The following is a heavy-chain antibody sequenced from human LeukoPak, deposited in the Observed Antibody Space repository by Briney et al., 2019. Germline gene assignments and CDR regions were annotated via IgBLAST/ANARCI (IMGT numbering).Heavy chain of an antibody. Sequence: GGSLRLSCAASGFTLSSYGMHWVRQAPGKGLEWGAVISYDGSNKYYADSVKGRFTISRDNSKNTLYLQMNSLRADDTAVYYCARGYDYGDYVGDFDYWGQGTLVTVSS. D-gene: IGHD4-17*01. V-gene: IGHV3-30*03. J-gene: IGHJ4*02. CDR3: ARGYDYGDYVGDFDY. CDR1: GFTLSSYG. CDR2: ISYDGSNK.